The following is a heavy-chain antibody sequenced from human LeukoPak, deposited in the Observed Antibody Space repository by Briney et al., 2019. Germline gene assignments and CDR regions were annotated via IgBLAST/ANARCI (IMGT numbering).Heavy chain of an antibody. Sequence: GGSLRLSCAASGFTFSSYAMHWVRQAPGKGLEWVAVISYDGSNKYYADSVKGRFTISRDNSKNTPYLQMNSLRAEDTAVYYCARGNFGYSGYDYGDYEDYWGQGTLVTVSS. D-gene: IGHD5-12*01. CDR3: ARGNFGYSGYDYGDYEDY. CDR1: GFTFSSYA. J-gene: IGHJ4*02. CDR2: ISYDGSNK. V-gene: IGHV3-30-3*01.